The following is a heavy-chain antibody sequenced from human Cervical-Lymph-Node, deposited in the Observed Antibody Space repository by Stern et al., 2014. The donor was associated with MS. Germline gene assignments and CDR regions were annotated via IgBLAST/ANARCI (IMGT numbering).Heavy chain of an antibody. CDR3: AKSGGPFDWLLHNYFDP. J-gene: IGHJ5*02. D-gene: IGHD3-9*01. CDR2: CTPKTCAT. Sequence: QVQLVESGAEAKKPLASVCVSCIASGYTFTDYHFHCVRQAPGQGLEWHGGCTPKTCATHYAQTFPGRVPIHRDPPTTTHSLEFHRLRSGDPALYYCAKSGGPFDWLLHNYFDPWGQGTLVTVSS. CDR1: GYTFTDYH. V-gene: IGHV1-2*02.